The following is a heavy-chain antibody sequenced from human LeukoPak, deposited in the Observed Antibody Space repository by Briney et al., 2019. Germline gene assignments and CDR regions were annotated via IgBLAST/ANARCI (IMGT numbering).Heavy chain of an antibody. J-gene: IGHJ6*02. Sequence: PSETLSLTCTVSGGSISSYYWSWIRQPPGKGLEWIGYIYYSGSTNYNPSLKSRVTISVDTSKNQFSLKLSSVTAADTAVYYCARDSLEGITYCYYYGMDVWGQGTTVTVSS. V-gene: IGHV4-59*01. CDR3: ARDSLEGITYCYYYGMDV. CDR1: GGSISSYY. D-gene: IGHD3-22*01. CDR2: IYYSGST.